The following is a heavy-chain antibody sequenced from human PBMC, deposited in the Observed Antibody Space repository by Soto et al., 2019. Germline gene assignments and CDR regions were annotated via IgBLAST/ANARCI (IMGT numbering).Heavy chain of an antibody. D-gene: IGHD3-3*01. V-gene: IGHV5-51*01. CDR1: GYNFAGYW. CDR2: IYPSDSDT. Sequence: ESLKISCKGSGYNFAGYWIAWVRQMPGKGLELMGIIYPSDSDTRYRPSFQGQVTISADKSISSAYLQWSSLRASDTAMYYCARGGVSTRTFDYWGQGNTVTVSS. J-gene: IGHJ4*02. CDR3: ARGGVSTRTFDY.